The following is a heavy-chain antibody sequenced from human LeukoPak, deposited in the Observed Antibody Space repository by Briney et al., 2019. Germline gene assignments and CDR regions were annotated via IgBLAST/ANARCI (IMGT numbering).Heavy chain of an antibody. Sequence: ASVKVSCKASGYTFTSYYMHWVRQAPGQGLEWMGIINPSGGSTSYAQKFQGRVTMTRDTSTSTVYMELNSLRSEDTAVYYCARGRSISATPGYFQHWGQGTLVTVSS. CDR3: ARGRSISATPGYFQH. D-gene: IGHD6-6*01. V-gene: IGHV1-46*01. CDR2: INPSGGST. J-gene: IGHJ1*01. CDR1: GYTFTSYY.